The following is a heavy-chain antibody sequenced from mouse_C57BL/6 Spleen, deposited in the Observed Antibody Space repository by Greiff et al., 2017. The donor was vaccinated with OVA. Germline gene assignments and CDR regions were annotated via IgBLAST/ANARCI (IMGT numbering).Heavy chain of an antibody. CDR3: ARARLGDFDY. Sequence: VQLQQPGAELVKPGASVKLSCKASGYTFTSYWMHWVKQRPGQGLEWIGMIHPNSGSTNYNEKFKSKATLTVDKSSSTAYMQLCSLPSEDSAVYYSARARLGDFDYWGQGTTLTVSS. CDR2: IHPNSGST. CDR1: GYTFTSYW. J-gene: IGHJ2*01. V-gene: IGHV1-64*01.